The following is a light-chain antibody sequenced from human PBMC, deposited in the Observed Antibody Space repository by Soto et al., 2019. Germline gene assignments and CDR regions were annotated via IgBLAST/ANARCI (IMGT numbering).Light chain of an antibody. CDR3: SSYTSSSTRV. CDR2: DVS. CDR1: SSDVGGYNY. J-gene: IGLJ1*01. Sequence: QSALTQPASVSGSPGQSITISCTGTSSDVGGYNYVSWYQQHPGKAPKLMVYDVSNRPSGLSNRVSGSKSGNTASLTISGLQAEDEADYYCSSYTSSSTRVFGTGTKVTVL. V-gene: IGLV2-14*01.